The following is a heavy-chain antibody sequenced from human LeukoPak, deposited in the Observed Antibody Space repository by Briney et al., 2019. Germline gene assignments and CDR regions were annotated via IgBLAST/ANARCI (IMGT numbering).Heavy chain of an antibody. J-gene: IGHJ4*02. D-gene: IGHD3-3*01. Sequence: PGRSLRLSCAASGFTFSSYAMHWVRQAPGKGLEWVAVISYDGSNKYYADSVKGRFTISRDNSKNTLYLQMNSLRAEDTAVYYCARFVGFFLDYWGQGTLVTVSS. V-gene: IGHV3-30-3*01. CDR1: GFTFSSYA. CDR2: ISYDGSNK. CDR3: ARFVGFFLDY.